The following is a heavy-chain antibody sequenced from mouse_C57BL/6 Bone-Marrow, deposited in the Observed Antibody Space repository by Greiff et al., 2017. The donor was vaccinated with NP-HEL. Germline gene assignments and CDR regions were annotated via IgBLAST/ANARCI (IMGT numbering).Heavy chain of an antibody. V-gene: IGHV1-63*01. CDR1: GYTFTNYW. CDR2: IYPGGGYT. J-gene: IGHJ4*01. CDR3: ARRGYNSGYYYAMDY. D-gene: IGHD3-2*02. Sequence: VHLVESGAELVRPGTSVKMSCKASGYTFTNYWIGWAKQRPGHGLEWIGDIYPGGGYTNYNEKFKGKATLTADKSSSTAYMQFSSLTSEDSAIYYCARRGYNSGYYYAMDYWGQGTSVTVSS.